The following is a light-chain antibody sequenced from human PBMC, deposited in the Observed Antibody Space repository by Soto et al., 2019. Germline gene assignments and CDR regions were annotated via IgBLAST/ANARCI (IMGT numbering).Light chain of an antibody. V-gene: IGLV1-44*01. CDR1: NSNIGSNT. Sequence: QPVLTQPPSASGTPGQRVTISCSGSNSNIGSNTVNWYQQLPGTAPKLLIYSNNQRPSGVPDRFSGSKSGTSASLAISGLQSEDEADYYCAAWDDSLNGVVFGGGTKVTVL. CDR2: SNN. CDR3: AAWDDSLNGVV. J-gene: IGLJ2*01.